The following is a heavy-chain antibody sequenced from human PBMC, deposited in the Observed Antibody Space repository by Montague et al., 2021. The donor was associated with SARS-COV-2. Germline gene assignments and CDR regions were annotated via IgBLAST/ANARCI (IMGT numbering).Heavy chain of an antibody. V-gene: IGHV4-39*01. CDR3: ARLWDTVYYYYGMDV. D-gene: IGHD1-26*01. Sequence: SETLSLTCAVSGGSISSSSYYWGWIRQPPGKGLEWIGSIHYSGSTYYNPSLKSRVSISVDTSKNQFSLKLSSVTAADTAVYYCARLWDTVYYYYGMDVGGQGTTVTVSS. J-gene: IGHJ6*02. CDR2: IHYSGST. CDR1: GGSISSSSYY.